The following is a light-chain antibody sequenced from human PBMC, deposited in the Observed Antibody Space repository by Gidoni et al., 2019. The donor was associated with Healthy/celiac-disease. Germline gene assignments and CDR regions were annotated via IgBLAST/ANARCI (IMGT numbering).Light chain of an antibody. CDR2: KAS. J-gene: IGKJ1*01. CDR3: QQYNSYWT. Sequence: DIQMTQSPSTLSASVGDRVTITCRASQSISSWLAWYQQKPGKAPKLLIYKASNLESGVPSRFSGSGSGTEFTLTISSLQPDDFATYYCQQYNSYWTFXXXTKVEIK. V-gene: IGKV1-5*03. CDR1: QSISSW.